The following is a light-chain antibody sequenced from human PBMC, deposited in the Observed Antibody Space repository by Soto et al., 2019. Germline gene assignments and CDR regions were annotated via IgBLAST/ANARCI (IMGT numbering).Light chain of an antibody. CDR1: KLGDKY. Sequence: SYELTQPPSVSVSPGQTASITCSGDKLGDKYACWYQQKPGQSPVLVIYQDSKRPSGIPERFSGSNSGNTATLTISGTQAMDEADYYCQACDSSTARVFGGGTKVTVL. V-gene: IGLV3-1*01. CDR3: QACDSSTARV. J-gene: IGLJ2*01. CDR2: QDS.